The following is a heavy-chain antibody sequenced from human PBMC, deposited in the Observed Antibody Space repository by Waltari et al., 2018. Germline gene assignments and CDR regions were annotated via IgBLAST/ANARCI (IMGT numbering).Heavy chain of an antibody. CDR2: IHHSGTT. J-gene: IGHJ4*02. V-gene: IGHV4-34*01. CDR3: ARGDLHYGSSGFFY. Sequence: QVQLHQWGAGLLTPSETLSLTCGVSGGSFNDYYWTWIRQPPGKGLEWIGEIHHSGTTDYNPSLNSRLTMSVDTSKKQISLKMSSVTAADTAVYYCARGDLHYGSSGFFYWGQGALVTVSS. D-gene: IGHD3-22*01. CDR1: GGSFNDYY.